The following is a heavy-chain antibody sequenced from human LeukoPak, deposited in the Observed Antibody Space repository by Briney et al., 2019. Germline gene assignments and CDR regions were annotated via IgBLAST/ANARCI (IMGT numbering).Heavy chain of an antibody. Sequence: GRSLRLSCAASGFTFSSYAMHWVRQAPGKGLEWVAVISYDGSNKYYADSVKGRFTISRGNSKNTLYLQMNSLRAEDTAVYYCARAAARFIAARDYMDVWGKGTTVTVSS. CDR1: GFTFSSYA. CDR3: ARAAARFIAARDYMDV. J-gene: IGHJ6*03. V-gene: IGHV3-30*01. D-gene: IGHD6-6*01. CDR2: ISYDGSNK.